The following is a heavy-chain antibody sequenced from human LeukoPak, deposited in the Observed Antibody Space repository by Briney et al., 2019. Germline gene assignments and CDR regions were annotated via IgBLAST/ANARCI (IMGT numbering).Heavy chain of an antibody. D-gene: IGHD3-3*01. J-gene: IGHJ5*02. CDR1: GGSISSYY. CDR3: ARVFFGVVMDSWFDP. CDR2: IYTSGST. Sequence: SETLSLTCTVSGGSISSYYWSWIRQPAWKGLEWIGRIYTSGSTNYNPSLKSRVTMSVDTSKNQFSLKLSSVTAADTAVYYCARVFFGVVMDSWFDPWGQGTLVTVSS. V-gene: IGHV4-4*07.